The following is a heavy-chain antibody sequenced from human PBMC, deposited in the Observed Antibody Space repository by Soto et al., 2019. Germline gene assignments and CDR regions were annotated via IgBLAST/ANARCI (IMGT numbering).Heavy chain of an antibody. V-gene: IGHV4-59*02. Sequence: WGALSLSCAVSGCSVSSYYMSWVRQAPGKGLEWVGYIYYSGSTNYNPSLKSRVTISVDTSKNKFSLKLSSVTAADTAVYYCARDSLIGYSYGWFDPWGQGTLVTVSS. D-gene: IGHD5-18*01. CDR2: IYYSGST. J-gene: IGHJ5*02. CDR3: ARDSLIGYSYGWFDP. CDR1: GCSVSSYY.